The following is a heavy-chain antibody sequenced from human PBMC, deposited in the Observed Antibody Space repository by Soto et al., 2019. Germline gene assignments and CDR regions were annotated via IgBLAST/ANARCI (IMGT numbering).Heavy chain of an antibody. CDR2: FIPIFGTA. Sequence: QVQLVQSGAEWKKPGSSVKVSCKVSGGTFSSYAISWVRRAPGQGLEGLGGFIPIFGTANYAQKFKGRVTITADESTSTAYMELSSLRSEDTAVYYCASDMSLGYCIYWGQGTLVTVSS. J-gene: IGHJ4*02. D-gene: IGHD2-15*01. CDR1: GGTFSSYA. CDR3: ASDMSLGYCIY. V-gene: IGHV1-69*01.